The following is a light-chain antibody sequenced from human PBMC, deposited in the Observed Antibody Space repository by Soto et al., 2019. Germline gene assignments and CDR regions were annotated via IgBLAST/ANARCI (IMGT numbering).Light chain of an antibody. CDR1: QSVLYRSNNKNY. J-gene: IGKJ4*01. CDR2: WAS. V-gene: IGKV4-1*01. CDR3: QQYYSTPLT. Sequence: DIVMTQSPDSLAVSLGERATINCKSSQSVLYRSNNKNYLAWYQQKPGQPPKLLIYWASARESGVPDRLSGSGSGTDFTLTISSLQAEDVAIYYCQQYYSTPLTFGGGTRVEIK.